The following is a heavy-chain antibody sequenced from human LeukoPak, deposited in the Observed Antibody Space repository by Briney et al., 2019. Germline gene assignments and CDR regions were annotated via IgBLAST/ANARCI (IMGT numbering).Heavy chain of an antibody. V-gene: IGHV5-51*01. CDR2: IYPDDSDT. J-gene: IGHJ4*02. CDR3: ARLVDRTMAEY. CDR1: GYSFTSYL. Sequence: GESLKISCKASGYSFTSYLSGWGRQMPGKGLGWMGIIYPDDSDTRYSPSFQGQVTISADKSISTAYLLCSSLKASDTAMYDTARLVDRTMAEYWGGGSRVTVSS. D-gene: IGHD5-18*01.